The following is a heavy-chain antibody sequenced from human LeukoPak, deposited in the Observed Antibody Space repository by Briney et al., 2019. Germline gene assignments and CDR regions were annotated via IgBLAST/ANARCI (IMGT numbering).Heavy chain of an antibody. CDR1: GFTFSSYS. CDR2: ISSSSSYI. V-gene: IGHV3-21*01. Sequence: GGSLRLSCAASGFTFSSYSMNWVRQAPGKGLEWVSSISSSSSYIYYADSVKGRFTISRDNAKNSPYLQMNSLRAEDTAVYYCARDEDYYDSSGYFDYWGQGTLVTVSS. J-gene: IGHJ4*02. CDR3: ARDEDYYDSSGYFDY. D-gene: IGHD3-22*01.